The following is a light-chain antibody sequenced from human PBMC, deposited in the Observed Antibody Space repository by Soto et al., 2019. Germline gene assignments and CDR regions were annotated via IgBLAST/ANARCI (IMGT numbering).Light chain of an antibody. V-gene: IGLV2-14*03. J-gene: IGLJ1*01. Sequence: SVVPQAASESGSPGEWINISCNGTSSDVGGYNYVSWYQHHPGKAPKLIIYDVSNRPSGVSNPFSGSKSGNTASLTISGLQPEDEADYYCSSYTTSNTRQIVFGTGTKVTVL. CDR2: DVS. CDR1: SSDVGGYNY. CDR3: SSYTTSNTRQIV.